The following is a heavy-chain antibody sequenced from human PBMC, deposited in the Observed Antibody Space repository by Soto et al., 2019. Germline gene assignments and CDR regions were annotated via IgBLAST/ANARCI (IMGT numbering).Heavy chain of an antibody. Sequence: GGSLRLSCAASGFTFSSYSMNWVRQAPGKGLEWVSYISSSSSTIYYADSVKGRFTISRDNAKNSLYLQMNSLRDEDTAVYYCARDLRGIPNNWFDPWGQGTLVTVSS. D-gene: IGHD6-13*01. J-gene: IGHJ5*02. CDR3: ARDLRGIPNNWFDP. CDR2: ISSSSSTI. CDR1: GFTFSSYS. V-gene: IGHV3-48*02.